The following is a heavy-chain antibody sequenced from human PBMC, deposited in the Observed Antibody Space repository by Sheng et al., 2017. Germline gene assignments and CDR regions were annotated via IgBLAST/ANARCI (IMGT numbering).Heavy chain of an antibody. CDR1: GGSMSDYY. Sequence: QVQLQESGPGLVGPSGTLSLTCIVSGGSMSDYYWSWIRQPAGRGLEWIGRIYSSGTTSYNPSPQXPGHHVTRHVKNQFSLTLSSVTAADTAVYYCARDQFPFRSSWYYWFDPWGPRNPCHR. CDR2: IYSSGTT. D-gene: IGHD6-13*01. V-gene: IGHV4-4*07. J-gene: IGHJ5*02. CDR3: ARDQFPFRSSWYYWFDP.